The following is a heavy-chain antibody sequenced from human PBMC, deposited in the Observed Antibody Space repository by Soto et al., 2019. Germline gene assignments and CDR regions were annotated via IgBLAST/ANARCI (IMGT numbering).Heavy chain of an antibody. J-gene: IGHJ4*02. Sequence: EVQLLESGGGLVQPRGSLRLSCAASGFSFSSYAMNWVRQAPGKGLECVSAFSDGGSNTYYTDSVKGRFTISRDNSKNTVFLQMNSLRAEDTAVYYCAILDSSTWYTGYYFDYWGQGTLVTVSS. CDR3: AILDSSTWYTGYYFDY. V-gene: IGHV3-23*01. D-gene: IGHD6-13*01. CDR1: GFSFSSYA. CDR2: FSDGGSNT.